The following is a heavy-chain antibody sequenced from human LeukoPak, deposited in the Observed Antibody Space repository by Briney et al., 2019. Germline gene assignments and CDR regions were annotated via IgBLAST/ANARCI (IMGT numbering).Heavy chain of an antibody. J-gene: IGHJ4*02. V-gene: IGHV1-24*01. CDR3: ATYSKLYESGRLVFGH. CDR2: FDPEDGET. CDR1: GYTLTELS. Sequence: ASVKVSCKVSGYTLTELSMHRVRQAPGKGLEWMGGFDPEDGETIYAQKFQGRVTMTEDTSTDTAYMELSSLRSEDTAVYYCATYSKLYESGRLVFGHWGQGTLVTVSS. D-gene: IGHD3-9*01.